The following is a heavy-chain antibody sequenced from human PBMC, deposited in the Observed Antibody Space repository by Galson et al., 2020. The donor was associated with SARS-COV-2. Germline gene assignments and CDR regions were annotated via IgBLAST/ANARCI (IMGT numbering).Heavy chain of an antibody. J-gene: IGHJ5*02. Sequence: SETLSLTCTVSGGSISSSSYYWGWIRQPPGKGLEWIGSIYYSGSTYYNPSLKSRVTISVDTSKNQFSLKLSSVTAADTAVYYCARAARDTAMVHNWFDPWGQGTLVTVSS. CDR3: ARAARDTAMVHNWFDP. CDR1: GGSISSSSYY. CDR2: IYYSGST. V-gene: IGHV4-39*07. D-gene: IGHD5-18*01.